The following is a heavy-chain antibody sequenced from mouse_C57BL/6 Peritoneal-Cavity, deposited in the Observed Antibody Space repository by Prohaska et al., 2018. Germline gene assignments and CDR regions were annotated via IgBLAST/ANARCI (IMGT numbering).Heavy chain of an antibody. Sequence: QVQLQQSGPELVKPWASVKISCKASGYTFTDYYLNWVKQRPGQGLEWIGWIFPGSGSTYYNEKFKGKATLTVDKSSSTAYMQLSSLTSEDSAVYYCARWGGSMLRFAYWGQGTLVTVSA. CDR2: IFPGSGST. CDR3: ARWGGSMLRFAY. D-gene: IGHD1-1*01. CDR1: GYTFTDYY. J-gene: IGHJ3*01. V-gene: IGHV1-75*01.